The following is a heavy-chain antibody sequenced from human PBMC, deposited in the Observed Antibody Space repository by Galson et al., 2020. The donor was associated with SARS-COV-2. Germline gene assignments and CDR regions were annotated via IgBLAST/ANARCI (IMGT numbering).Heavy chain of an antibody. Sequence: QLGESLKISCAASGFTFSSYGMHWVRQAPGKGLEWVAVISYDGSNKYYADSVKGRFTISRDNSKNTLYLQMNSLRAEDTAVYYCAKDHEYGQLLWFGELYRAYGMDVGGQGTTVTVSS. CDR1: GFTFSSYG. V-gene: IGHV3-30*18. CDR2: ISYDGSNK. D-gene: IGHD3-10*01. CDR3: AKDHEYGQLLWFGELYRAYGMDV. J-gene: IGHJ6*02.